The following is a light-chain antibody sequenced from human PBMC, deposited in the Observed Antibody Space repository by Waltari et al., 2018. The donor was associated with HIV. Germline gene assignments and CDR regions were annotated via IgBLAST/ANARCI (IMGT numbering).Light chain of an antibody. V-gene: IGLV4-69*01. CDR1: SGHSTYA. CDR3: QTWGTGFVV. Sequence: QVVLTQSPSASASLGASVKLTCTLSSGHSTYAVAWPPQQPEKGPRYLIKLNSDGNHYKGDGVPDRFSASSSGAERYLTISSIQSEDEAYYYCQTWGTGFVVFGGGTKLTVL. J-gene: IGLJ2*01. CDR2: LNSDGNH.